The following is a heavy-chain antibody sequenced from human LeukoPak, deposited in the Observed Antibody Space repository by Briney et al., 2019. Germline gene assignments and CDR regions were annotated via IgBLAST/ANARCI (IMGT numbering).Heavy chain of an antibody. D-gene: IGHD1-26*01. J-gene: IGHJ5*02. Sequence: SETLSLTCTVSGGSISTYYWNWIRQSPGKGLEWIGYIYYSGRTNYNSSLKSRVTILIDTSKNQFSLKLSSVTAADTAVYYCARDLVGATAWFDPWGQGTLVTVSS. CDR1: GGSISTYY. V-gene: IGHV4-59*12. CDR2: IYYSGRT. CDR3: ARDLVGATAWFDP.